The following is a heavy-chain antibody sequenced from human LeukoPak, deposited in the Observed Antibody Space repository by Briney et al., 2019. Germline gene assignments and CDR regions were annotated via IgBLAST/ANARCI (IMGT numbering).Heavy chain of an antibody. CDR2: ISGSGGST. D-gene: IGHD3-10*01. J-gene: IGHJ4*02. CDR3: ATDYGSGSYLGY. Sequence: GGSLRLSCAASGFTFSSYAMSWVRQAPGKGLEWVSAISGSGGSTYYADSVKGRCTISRDNSKNTLYLQMNSLRAEDTAVYYCATDYGSGSYLGYWGQGTLVTVSS. CDR1: GFTFSSYA. V-gene: IGHV3-23*01.